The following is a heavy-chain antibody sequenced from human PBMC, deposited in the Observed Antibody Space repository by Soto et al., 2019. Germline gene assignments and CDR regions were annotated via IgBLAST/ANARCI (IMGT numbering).Heavy chain of an antibody. V-gene: IGHV1-69*01. CDR2: IIPIFGTA. CDR1: GGTFSSYA. Sequence: QVQLVQSGAEVKKPVSSVKVSCKASGGTFSSYAISWVRQAPGQGLEWMGGIIPIFGTANYAQKFQGRVTITADESTITAYMELSSLRSEDKAVYYCASGAQGDGYNYVLGYWGQGTLVTVSS. D-gene: IGHD5-12*01. CDR3: ASGAQGDGYNYVLGY. J-gene: IGHJ4*02.